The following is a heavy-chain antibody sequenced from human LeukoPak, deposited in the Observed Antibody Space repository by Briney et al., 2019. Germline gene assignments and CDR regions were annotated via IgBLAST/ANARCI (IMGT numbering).Heavy chain of an antibody. Sequence: AGGSLRLSCAASGFTFSSYEMNWVRQAPGKGLEWVSYISSSGSSIYYVDSVKGRFTISRDNAKNSQYLQMNSLRAEDTAVYYCARPILSSTWYFDYWGQGTLVTVSS. CDR3: ARPILSSTWYFDY. CDR2: ISSSGSSI. J-gene: IGHJ4*02. CDR1: GFTFSSYE. V-gene: IGHV3-48*03. D-gene: IGHD6-13*01.